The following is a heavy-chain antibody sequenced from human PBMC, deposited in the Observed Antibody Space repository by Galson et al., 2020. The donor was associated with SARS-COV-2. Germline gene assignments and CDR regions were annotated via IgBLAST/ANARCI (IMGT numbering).Heavy chain of an antibody. CDR3: ARDPSTADTIFGVVISGPAAAFDI. Sequence: ETLSLTCTVSGGSISSSSYYWGWIRQPPGKGLEWIGSIYYSGSTYYNPSLKSRVTISVDTSKNQFSLKLSSVTAADTAVYYCARDPSTADTIFGVVISGPAAAFDIWGQGTMVTVSS. CDR1: GGSISSSSYY. V-gene: IGHV4-39*07. CDR2: IYYSGST. D-gene: IGHD3-3*01. J-gene: IGHJ3*02.